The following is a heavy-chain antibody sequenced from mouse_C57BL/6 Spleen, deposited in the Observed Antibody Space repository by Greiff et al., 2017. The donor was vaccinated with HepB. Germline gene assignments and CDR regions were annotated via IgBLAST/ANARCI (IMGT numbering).Heavy chain of an antibody. V-gene: IGHV1-82*01. CDR3: ARVDYYYGSRFDY. CDR2: IYPGDGDT. Sequence: QVQLQQSGPELVKPGASVKISCKASGYAFSSSWMNWVKQRPGKGLEWIGRIYPGDGDTNYTGKFKGKATLTADKSSSTAYLQLSSLTSADSAVYFGARVDYYYGSRFDYWGQGTTLTVSS. D-gene: IGHD1-1*01. CDR1: GYAFSSSW. J-gene: IGHJ2*01.